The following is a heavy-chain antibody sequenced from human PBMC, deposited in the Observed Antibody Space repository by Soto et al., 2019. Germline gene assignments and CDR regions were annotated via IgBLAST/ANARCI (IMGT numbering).Heavy chain of an antibody. V-gene: IGHV1-69*06. CDR1: GGTFSSYA. CDR2: IIPIFDTA. D-gene: IGHD3-10*01. J-gene: IGHJ4*02. Sequence: QVQLVQSGAEVKKPGSSVKVSCKASGGTFSSYAISWVRQAPGQGLEWMGGIIPIFDTANYAQKFQGRVTITADKSTSTAYMELSSLRSEDTAVYYCARDGSGCYYPPGSDYWGQGTLVTVSS. CDR3: ARDGSGCYYPPGSDY.